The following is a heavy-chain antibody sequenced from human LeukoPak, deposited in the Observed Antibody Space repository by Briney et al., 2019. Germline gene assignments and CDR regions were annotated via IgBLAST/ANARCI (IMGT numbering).Heavy chain of an antibody. CDR1: GFTFSSYW. Sequence: GGSLRLSCAASGFTFSSYWMSWVRQAPGKGLEWVANIKQDGSEKYYVDSGKGRFTISRDNAKNSLYLQMNSLRAEDTAVYYCARDNNYYDSSGYYYGGGYFDYWGQGTLVTVSS. V-gene: IGHV3-7*01. J-gene: IGHJ4*02. CDR3: ARDNNYYDSSGYYYGGGYFDY. CDR2: IKQDGSEK. D-gene: IGHD3-22*01.